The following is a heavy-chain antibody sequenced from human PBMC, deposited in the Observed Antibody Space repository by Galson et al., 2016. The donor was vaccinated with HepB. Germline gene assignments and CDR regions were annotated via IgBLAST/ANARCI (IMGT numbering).Heavy chain of an antibody. CDR2: IYHGGST. V-gene: IGHV4-59*12. CDR3: ASQSGWFGEFFSS. CDR1: GGSIKDYY. J-gene: IGHJ5*02. D-gene: IGHD3-10*01. Sequence: ETLSLTCTVSGGSIKDYYWNFIRQPPGKGLEWIGYIYHGGSTKFNPSLKSRVTISIDTSKNQFSLTLNSVTAADTAVYYCASQSGWFGEFFSSWGQGTMITVSS.